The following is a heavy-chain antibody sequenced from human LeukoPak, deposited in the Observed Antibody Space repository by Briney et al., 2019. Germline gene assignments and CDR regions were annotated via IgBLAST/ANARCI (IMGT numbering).Heavy chain of an antibody. Sequence: PSETLSLTCAVYGGSFSGYYWSWIRQPPGKGLEWIGEINHSGSTNYNPSLKSRVTISVDTSKNQFSLKLSSVTAADTAVYYCASVARLGQYYYYYYMDVWGKGTTVTVSS. D-gene: IGHD6-6*01. CDR3: ASVARLGQYYYYYYMDV. CDR1: GGSFSGYY. J-gene: IGHJ6*03. CDR2: INHSGST. V-gene: IGHV4-34*01.